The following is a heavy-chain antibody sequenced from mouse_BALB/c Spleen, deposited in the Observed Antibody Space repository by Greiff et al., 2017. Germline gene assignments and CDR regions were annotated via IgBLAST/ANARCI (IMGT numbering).Heavy chain of an antibody. Sequence: VQLQQSGAELVRSGASVKLSCTASGFNIKDYNMHWVKQRPEQGLEWIGWIDPENGDTEYAPKFQGKATMTADTSSNTAYLQLSSLTSEDTAVYYCNAGGYWGQGTTLTVSS. V-gene: IGHV14-4*02. CDR2: IDPENGDT. CDR1: GFNIKDYN. CDR3: NAGGY. J-gene: IGHJ2*01.